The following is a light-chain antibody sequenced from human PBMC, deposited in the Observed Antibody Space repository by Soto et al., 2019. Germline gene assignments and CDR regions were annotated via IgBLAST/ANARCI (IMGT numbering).Light chain of an antibody. CDR2: EVS. V-gene: IGLV2-14*01. Sequence: QSALTQPASVSGSPGQSITISCTGTSSDVGGYNYVSWYQQHPGKDPKLMIYEVSNRPSGVSNRFSGSKSGNTASLTISGLQAEDEADYYCSSYTTISTLEVFGGGTKLTVL. CDR1: SSDVGGYNY. J-gene: IGLJ3*02. CDR3: SSYTTISTLEV.